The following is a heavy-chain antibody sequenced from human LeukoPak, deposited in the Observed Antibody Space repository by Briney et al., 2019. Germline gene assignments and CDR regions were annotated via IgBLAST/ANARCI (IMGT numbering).Heavy chain of an antibody. CDR2: ISSGSRSI. CDR1: GFTFSSYG. V-gene: IGHV3-21*01. CDR3: ARDNYDYGDYYFDY. J-gene: IGHJ4*02. Sequence: GGSLRLSCAVSGFTFSSYGMNWLRQAPGKGLDWVSLISSGSRSIYYADSVKGRFTISRDNAKNSLYLQMNSLRTEDTAVHYCARDNYDYGDYYFDYWGQGTLVTVSS. D-gene: IGHD4-17*01.